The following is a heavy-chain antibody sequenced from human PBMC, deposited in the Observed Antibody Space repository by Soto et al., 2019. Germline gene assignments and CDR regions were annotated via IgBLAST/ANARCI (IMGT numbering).Heavy chain of an antibody. CDR3: AKGGRQWMATSDFNY. J-gene: IGHJ4*02. CDR1: GFTFSDYA. V-gene: IGHV3-30*18. D-gene: IGHD6-19*01. CDR2: VSHDGRNT. Sequence: VQLVESGGGVVQPGRSLRLSCAASGFTFSDYAMHWVRQAPGKGLEWVAVVSHDGRNTNYADSVKGRFIISRDSSKNTVSLEMTSLRAEDTAVYYCAKGGRQWMATSDFNYWGQGALVTVSS.